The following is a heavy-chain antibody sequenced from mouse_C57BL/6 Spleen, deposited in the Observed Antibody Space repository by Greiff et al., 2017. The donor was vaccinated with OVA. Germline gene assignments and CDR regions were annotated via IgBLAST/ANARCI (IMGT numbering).Heavy chain of an antibody. V-gene: IGHV1-26*01. Sequence: EVQLHQSGPELVKPGASVKISCKASGYTFTDYYMNWVKQSHGKSLEWIGDINPNNGGTSYNQKFKGKATLTVDKSSSTAYMELRSLTSEDSAVYYCARGAYYDYDWFAYWGQGTLVTVSA. CDR1: GYTFTDYY. J-gene: IGHJ3*01. CDR2: INPNNGGT. D-gene: IGHD2-4*01. CDR3: ARGAYYDYDWFAY.